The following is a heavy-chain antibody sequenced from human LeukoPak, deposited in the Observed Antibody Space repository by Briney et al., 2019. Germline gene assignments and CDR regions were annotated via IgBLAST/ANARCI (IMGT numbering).Heavy chain of an antibody. D-gene: IGHD3-22*01. V-gene: IGHV3-33*06. CDR1: GFTFSSYG. J-gene: IGHJ6*03. CDR3: AKYYYDSSGYYGYYYYMDV. CDR2: IWYDGSNK. Sequence: PGGSLRLSCAASGFTFSSYGMRWVRQAPGKGLEWVAVIWYDGSNKYYADSVKGRFTIPRDNSKNTLYLQMNSLRAEDTAVYYCAKYYYDSSGYYGYYYYMDVWGKGTTVTVSS.